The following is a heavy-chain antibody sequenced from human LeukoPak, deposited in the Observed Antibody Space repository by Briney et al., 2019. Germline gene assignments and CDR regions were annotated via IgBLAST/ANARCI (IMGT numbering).Heavy chain of an antibody. J-gene: IGHJ6*03. CDR3: AKDNWGFYYYYYYMDV. V-gene: IGHV3-23*01. D-gene: IGHD7-27*01. CDR1: GFTFSSYA. Sequence: GGSLRLSXAASGFTFSSYAMSWVPQAPGKGLGWVSAISGSGGSTYYADSVKGRFTISRENPKNTLYLQMNSLRAEDTAVYYCAKDNWGFYYYYYYMDVWGKGTTVTVSS. CDR2: ISGSGGST.